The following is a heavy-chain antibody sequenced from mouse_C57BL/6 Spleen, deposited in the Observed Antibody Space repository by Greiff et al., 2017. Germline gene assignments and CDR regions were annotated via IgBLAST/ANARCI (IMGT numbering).Heavy chain of an antibody. J-gene: IGHJ4*01. CDR3: ARYSGAMDY. D-gene: IGHD1-2*01. V-gene: IGHV1-59*01. CDR2: IDPSDSYT. CDR1: GYTFTSYW. Sequence: QVQLQQPGAELVRPGTSVKLSCKASGYTFTSYWMHWVKQRPGQGLEWIGVIDPSDSYTNYNQKFKGKATLTVDTSSSTAYMQLSSLTSEDSAVYYCARYSGAMDYWGQGTSVTVSS.